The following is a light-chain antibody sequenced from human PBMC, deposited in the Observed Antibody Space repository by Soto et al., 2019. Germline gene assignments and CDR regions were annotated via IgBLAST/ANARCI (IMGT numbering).Light chain of an antibody. CDR3: QVWDISRDPHV. CDR2: DDD. V-gene: IGLV3-21*02. Sequence: SSELTQPPSVSVAPGQTARITCGGNDIARKTVHWYQQKPGQAPVLVVYDDDERPSGIPERFSGSNSGNTATLTISRVEAGDEADYYCQVWDISRDPHVFGTGTKVTVL. CDR1: DIARKT. J-gene: IGLJ1*01.